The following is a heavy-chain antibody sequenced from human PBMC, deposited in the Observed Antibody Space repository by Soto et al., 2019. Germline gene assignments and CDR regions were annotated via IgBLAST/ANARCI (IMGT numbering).Heavy chain of an antibody. CDR3: ARGAVPTNLSGFDP. Sequence: PSETLSLTCTVSGGSISSGDYYWSWIRQPPGKGLEWIGYIYYSGSTYYNPSLKSRVTISVDTSKNQFSLKLGSVTAADTAVYYCARGAVPTNLSGFDPWGQGTQVTVPS. CDR1: GGSISSGDYY. CDR2: IYYSGST. V-gene: IGHV4-30-4*01. D-gene: IGHD4-17*01. J-gene: IGHJ5*02.